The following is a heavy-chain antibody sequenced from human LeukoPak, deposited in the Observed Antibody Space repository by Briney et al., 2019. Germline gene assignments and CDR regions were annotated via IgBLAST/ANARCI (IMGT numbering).Heavy chain of an antibody. Sequence: GGSLRLSCAASGFTFSNYAMHWVRQAPGKGLEWVAVISYDGNNKYYADSVKGRFTISRDNSKNTLYLQMNSLRAEDTAVYYCAKDSARSSTSFDYWGQGTLVTVSS. CDR2: ISYDGNNK. V-gene: IGHV3-30-3*01. CDR1: GFTFSNYA. CDR3: AKDSARSSTSFDY. J-gene: IGHJ4*02. D-gene: IGHD2-2*01.